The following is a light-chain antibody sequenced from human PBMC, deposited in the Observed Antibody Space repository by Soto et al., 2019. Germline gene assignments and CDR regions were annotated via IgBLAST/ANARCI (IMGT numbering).Light chain of an antibody. V-gene: IGKV3-20*01. CDR2: SAS. CDR1: ESISSSY. J-gene: IGKJ4*01. CDR3: QQYGASPPAT. Sequence: EIVLTQSPGALSLSPGEGATLICSASESISSSYLAWYQQRRGQAPRLLVYSASTRAAGISPRFSGSGAGRDFTLTISRLEPEDSAIYYCQQYGASPPATFGGGTRVEI.